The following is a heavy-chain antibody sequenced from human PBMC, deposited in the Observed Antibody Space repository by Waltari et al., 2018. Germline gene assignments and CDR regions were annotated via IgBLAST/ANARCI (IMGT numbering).Heavy chain of an antibody. D-gene: IGHD3-22*01. V-gene: IGHV3-48*04. J-gene: IGHJ4*02. CDR1: GFPFRGYG. Sequence: EVQLVESGVGLVQPGGSRRLSCSSPGFPFRGYGMNWVRQAPGKGLEWVSYISPSSSTITYADSMKGRFTISRDNAKNSLYLQMNSLRADDTAVYYCVREYDSGGAGYWGQGTLVTVSS. CDR3: VREYDSGGAGY. CDR2: ISPSSSTI.